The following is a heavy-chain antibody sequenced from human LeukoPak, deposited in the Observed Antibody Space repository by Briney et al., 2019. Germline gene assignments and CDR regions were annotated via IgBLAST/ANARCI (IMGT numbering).Heavy chain of an antibody. D-gene: IGHD3-10*01. CDR3: ARDPYGPRTGYYYYMDV. CDR1: GYTFTSYY. Sequence: GASVKVSCKASGYTFTSYYMHWVRQAPGQGLEWMGIINPSGGGTSYAQKFQGRVTMTRDTSTSTVYMELSSLRSEDTAVYYCARDPYGPRTGYYYYMDVWGKGTTVTVSS. V-gene: IGHV1-46*01. J-gene: IGHJ6*03. CDR2: INPSGGGT.